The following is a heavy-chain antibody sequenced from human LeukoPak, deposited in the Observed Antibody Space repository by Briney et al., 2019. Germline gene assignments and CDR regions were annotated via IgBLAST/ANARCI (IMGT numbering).Heavy chain of an antibody. Sequence: SVKVSCKASGGTFSSYAINWVRQAPGQGLEWMGGIIPIFGTSNYAHKFQGRVMITADESTSTVYMELSSLRSDDTAIYYCAFGGYNYGYNWGQGTLVTVSS. CDR2: IIPIFGTS. CDR3: AFGGYNYGYN. J-gene: IGHJ4*02. CDR1: GGTFSSYA. D-gene: IGHD5-18*01. V-gene: IGHV1-69*13.